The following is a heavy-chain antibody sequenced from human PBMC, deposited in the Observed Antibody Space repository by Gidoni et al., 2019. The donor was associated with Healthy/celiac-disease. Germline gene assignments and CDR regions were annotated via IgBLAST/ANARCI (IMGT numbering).Heavy chain of an antibody. J-gene: IGHJ5*02. V-gene: IGHV4-30-2*01. D-gene: IGHD2-8*01. CDR2: IYHSGST. Sequence: QLQLQESGSGLVKPSQTLSLTCAVSGGPISSGGYSWSWIRQPPGKGLEWIGYIYHSGSTYYNPSLKSRVTISVDRSKNQFSLKLSSVTAADTAVYYCARDRYCTNGVCGWFDPWGQGTLVTVSS. CDR3: ARDRYCTNGVCGWFDP. CDR1: GGPISSGGYS.